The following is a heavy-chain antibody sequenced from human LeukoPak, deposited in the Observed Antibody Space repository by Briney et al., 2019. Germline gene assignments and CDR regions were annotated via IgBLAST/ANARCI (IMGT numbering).Heavy chain of an antibody. CDR2: INHSGST. D-gene: IGHD3-10*01. J-gene: IGHJ4*02. Sequence: PSETLSLTCAVYGGSFSGYYWSWIRQPPGKGLEWIGEINHSGSTTYNPSLKSRVTISVDTSKNQFSLQLSSVTAADTAVYYCARRGHYYGSGGYYKGRPFDYWGQGTLVTVSS. CDR3: ARRGHYYGSGGYYKGRPFDY. CDR1: GGSFSGYY. V-gene: IGHV4-34*01.